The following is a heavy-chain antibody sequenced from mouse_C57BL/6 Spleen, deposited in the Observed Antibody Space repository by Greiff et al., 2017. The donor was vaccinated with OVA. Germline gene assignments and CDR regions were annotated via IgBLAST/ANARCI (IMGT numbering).Heavy chain of an antibody. J-gene: IGHJ3*01. CDR3: ARGRDYDYDSWFAY. CDR1: GYSFTSYY. CDR2: IYPGSGNT. Sequence: QVQLQQSGPELVKPGASVKISCKASGYSFTSYYIHWVKQRPGQGLEWIGWIYPGSGNTKYNEKFKGKATLTADTSSSTAYMQLSSLTSEDSAVYYCARGRDYDYDSWFAYWGQGTLVTVSA. D-gene: IGHD2-4*01. V-gene: IGHV1-66*01.